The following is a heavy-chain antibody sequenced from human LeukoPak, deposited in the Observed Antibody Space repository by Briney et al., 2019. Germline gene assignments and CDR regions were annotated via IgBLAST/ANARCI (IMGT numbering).Heavy chain of an antibody. CDR2: IYTSGST. CDR3: ARVTSGYYYGSGSYYNPHNWFDP. J-gene: IGHJ5*02. Sequence: SETLSLTCTVSGGSISSYYWSWIRQPAGKGLEWIGRIYTSGSTTYNPSLKSRVTMSVDTSKNQFSLKLSSVTAADTAVYYCARVTSGYYYGSGSYYNPHNWFDPWGQGTLVTVSS. CDR1: GGSISSYY. V-gene: IGHV4-4*07. D-gene: IGHD3-10*01.